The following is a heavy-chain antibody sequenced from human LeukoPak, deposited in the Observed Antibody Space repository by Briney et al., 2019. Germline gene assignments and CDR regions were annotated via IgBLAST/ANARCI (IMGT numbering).Heavy chain of an antibody. CDR1: GGSISSHY. D-gene: IGHD2-2*01. CDR2: IYYSGST. J-gene: IGHJ4*02. V-gene: IGHV4-59*11. Sequence: SETLSLTCTVSGGSISSHYWSWIRQPPGKGLECIGYIYYSGSTNYNPSLKSRVTISVDTSNNQFSLKLSSVTAADTAVYYCARDRRYCSSTSCYGFDYWGQGTLVTVSS. CDR3: ARDRRYCSSTSCYGFDY.